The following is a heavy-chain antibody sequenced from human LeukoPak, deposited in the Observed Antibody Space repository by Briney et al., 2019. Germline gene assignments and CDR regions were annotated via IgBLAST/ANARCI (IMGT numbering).Heavy chain of an antibody. CDR3: ARLRGGYNYALGPFDY. Sequence: PGGSLRLSCEASEFTFSSYSINWVRQAPGKGLEWVSSISSIRSYIYYADSVRGRFTISRDNARNSLYLQMNSLRAEDTAVYYCARLRGGYNYALGPFDYWGQGTLVTVSS. D-gene: IGHD5-18*01. J-gene: IGHJ4*02. CDR2: ISSIRSYI. V-gene: IGHV3-21*01. CDR1: EFTFSSYS.